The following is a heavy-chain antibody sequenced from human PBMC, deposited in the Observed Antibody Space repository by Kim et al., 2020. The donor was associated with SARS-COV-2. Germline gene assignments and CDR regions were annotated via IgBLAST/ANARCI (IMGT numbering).Heavy chain of an antibody. D-gene: IGHD3-16*01. CDR3: ARGTWGSPDAFDI. Sequence: TTSLKSRVTISVDTSKNQFSLKLSSVTAADTAVYYCARGTWGSPDAFDIWGQGTMVTVSS. V-gene: IGHV4-34*01. J-gene: IGHJ3*02.